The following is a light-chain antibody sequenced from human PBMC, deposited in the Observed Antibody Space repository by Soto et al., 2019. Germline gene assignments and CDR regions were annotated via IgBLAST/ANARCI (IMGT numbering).Light chain of an antibody. CDR3: QKYNSAPPIT. J-gene: IGKJ5*01. CDR1: QGISNY. V-gene: IGKV1-27*01. Sequence: DIQMTQSPSSLSASVGDRVTITCRASQGISNYLAWYQQKPGKVPKLLIYAASTLQSGVPSRFSGSGSGTEFTLTISSLQPEDVATYYCQKYNSAPPITFRQGTRLEIK. CDR2: AAS.